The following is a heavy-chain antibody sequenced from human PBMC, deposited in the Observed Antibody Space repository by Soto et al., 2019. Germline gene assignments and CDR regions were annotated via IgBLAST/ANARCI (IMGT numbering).Heavy chain of an antibody. CDR2: IYYSGST. CDR3: ARDRGVVPAAIGYYYYYGMDV. Sequence: PSETLSLTCTVSGGSISSYYWSWIRQPPGKGLEWIGYIYYSGSTNYNPSLKSRVTISVDTSKNQFSLKLSSVTAADTAVYYCARDRGVVPAAIGYYYYYGMDVWGQGTTVTV. CDR1: GGSISSYY. J-gene: IGHJ6*02. D-gene: IGHD2-2*02. V-gene: IGHV4-59*01.